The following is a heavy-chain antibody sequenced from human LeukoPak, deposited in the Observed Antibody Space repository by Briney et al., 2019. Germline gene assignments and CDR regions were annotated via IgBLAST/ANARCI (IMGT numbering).Heavy chain of an antibody. CDR3: ARGGSIVGATPHDTFDI. CDR2: MYYSGST. J-gene: IGHJ3*02. D-gene: IGHD1-26*01. CDR1: GASITSYY. V-gene: IGHV4-59*01. Sequence: PSETLSLTCTASGASITSYYWSWIRQPAGKGLEWIGYMYYSGSTNYNPSLKSRVTISLDTSKNQFSLKLRSVTAADTAVYYCARGGSIVGATPHDTFDIWGQGTMVTVSS.